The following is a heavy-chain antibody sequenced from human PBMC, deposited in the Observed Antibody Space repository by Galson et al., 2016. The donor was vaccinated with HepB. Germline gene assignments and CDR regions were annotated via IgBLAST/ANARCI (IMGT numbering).Heavy chain of an antibody. CDR1: GGSISSSSYY. V-gene: IGHV4-39*01. CDR3: ARRSPRKGSSRPWFDP. Sequence: SETLSLTCTVSGGSISSSSYYWGWIRQPPGKGLEWIGSIYYSGSTYYNPSLKSRVTISVDTSKNQFSLKLSSVTAADTAVYYCARRSPRKGSSRPWFDPWGQGTLVTVSS. CDR2: IYYSGST. D-gene: IGHD6-13*01. J-gene: IGHJ5*02.